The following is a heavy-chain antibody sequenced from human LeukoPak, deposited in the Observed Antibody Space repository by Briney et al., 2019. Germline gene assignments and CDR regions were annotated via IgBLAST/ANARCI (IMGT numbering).Heavy chain of an antibody. J-gene: IGHJ4*02. CDR2: LYSGGNA. V-gene: IGHV3-53*01. D-gene: IGHD1-26*01. CDR3: ARDNVGATPFDY. CDR1: GFTVSSSY. Sequence: GGSLRLSCAASGFTVSSSYMSWVRQAPGKGLEWVSVLYSGGNAYYADSVKGRFTISRDNSKNTLYLQMNSLRAEDTAVYYCARDNVGATPFDYWGQGTLVTVSS.